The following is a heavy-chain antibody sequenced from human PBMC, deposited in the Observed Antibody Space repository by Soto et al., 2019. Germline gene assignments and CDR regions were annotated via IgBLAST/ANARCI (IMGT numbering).Heavy chain of an antibody. J-gene: IGHJ5*02. CDR3: ARVRSFSQKLAITHWLDP. CDR2: IYHSGST. D-gene: IGHD6-13*01. Sequence: SETLSLTCAVSGYSISSGYYWGWIRQPPGKGLEWIGSIYHSGSTYYNPSLKSRVTISVDTSKNQFSLKLSPVTAADTAVYYCARVRSFSQKLAITHWLDPWGQGPLVTVSS. V-gene: IGHV4-38-2*01. CDR1: GYSISSGYY.